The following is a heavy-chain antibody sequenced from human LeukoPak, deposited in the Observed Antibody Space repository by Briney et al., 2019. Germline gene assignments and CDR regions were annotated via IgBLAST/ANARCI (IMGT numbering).Heavy chain of an antibody. CDR2: ISYDGSNK. Sequence: PGRSLRLSCAASGFTFSSYGMHWVRQAPGKGLEWVAVISYDGSNKYYADSVKGRFTISRDNSKNTLYLQMNSLRAEDTAVYYCARGRSGWYDYFDYWGQGTLVTVSS. V-gene: IGHV3-30*03. CDR1: GFTFSSYG. CDR3: ARGRSGWYDYFDY. J-gene: IGHJ4*02. D-gene: IGHD6-19*01.